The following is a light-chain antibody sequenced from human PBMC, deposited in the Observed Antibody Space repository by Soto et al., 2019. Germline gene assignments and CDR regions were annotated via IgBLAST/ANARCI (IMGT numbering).Light chain of an antibody. CDR3: SSFTSSITYV. CDR2: DVT. Sequence: QSALTQPASVSGSPGQSITISCTGTSSDVGGYNSVSWYRQDPGKAPKLMIYDVTNRPSGVSNRFSGSKSGNTASLTISGLQAEDEADYSCSSFTSSITYVSGTGTKVTVL. CDR1: SSDVGGYNS. J-gene: IGLJ1*01. V-gene: IGLV2-14*01.